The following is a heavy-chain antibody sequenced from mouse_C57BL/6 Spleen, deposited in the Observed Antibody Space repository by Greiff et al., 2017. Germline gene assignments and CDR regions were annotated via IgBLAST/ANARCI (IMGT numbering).Heavy chain of an antibody. V-gene: IGHV2-2*01. D-gene: IGHD1-1*01. J-gene: IGHJ2*01. Sequence: QVQLQQSGPGLVQPSQSLSITCTVSGFSLTSYGVHWVRQSPGKGLEWLGVIWSGGSTDYNAAFISSLSISKDNSKSQVFFKMNSLQADDTAIYYCARNEGGSSYFDYWGQGTTLTVSS. CDR3: ARNEGGSSYFDY. CDR1: GFSLTSYG. CDR2: IWSGGST.